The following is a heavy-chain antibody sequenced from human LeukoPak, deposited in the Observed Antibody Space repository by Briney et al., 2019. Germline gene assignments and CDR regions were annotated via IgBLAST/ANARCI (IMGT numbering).Heavy chain of an antibody. CDR3: AIEETKWFGELATNAFDI. CDR2: IYYSGST. D-gene: IGHD3-10*01. J-gene: IGHJ3*02. CDR1: GGSISSYY. V-gene: IGHV4-59*01. Sequence: SETLSLTCTVSGGSISSYYWSWIRQPPGKGLEWIGYIYYSGSTNYNPSLKSRVTISVDTSKNQFSLKLSSVTAADTAVYYCAIEETKWFGELATNAFDIWGQGTMVTVSS.